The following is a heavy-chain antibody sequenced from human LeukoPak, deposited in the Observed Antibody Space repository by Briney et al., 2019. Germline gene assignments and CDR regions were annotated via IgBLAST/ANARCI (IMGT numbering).Heavy chain of an antibody. D-gene: IGHD2-15*01. CDR2: IYYSGST. CDR3: ARSVVVVAANNAFDI. CDR1: GGSISSYY. Sequence: PSETLSLTCTVSGGSISSYYWSWIRQPPGKGLEWIGYIYYSGSTNYNPSLKSRVTISVDTSKNQFSLKLSSVTAADTAVYYCARSVVVVAANNAFDIWGQGTMVTVSS. V-gene: IGHV4-59*12. J-gene: IGHJ3*02.